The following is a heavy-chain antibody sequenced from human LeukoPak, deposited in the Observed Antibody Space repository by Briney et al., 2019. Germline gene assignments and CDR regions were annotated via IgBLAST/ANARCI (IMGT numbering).Heavy chain of an antibody. CDR3: ARDRREYYDSSGHKQGDY. Sequence: PGGSLRLSCAVSGFTFANYAMTWVRQAPGKGLEWVSVIYSGGSTYYADSVKGRFTISRDNSKNTLYLQMNSLRAEDTAVYYCARDRREYYDSSGHKQGDYWGQGTLVTVSS. V-gene: IGHV3-53*01. J-gene: IGHJ4*02. D-gene: IGHD3-22*01. CDR2: IYSGGST. CDR1: GFTFANYA.